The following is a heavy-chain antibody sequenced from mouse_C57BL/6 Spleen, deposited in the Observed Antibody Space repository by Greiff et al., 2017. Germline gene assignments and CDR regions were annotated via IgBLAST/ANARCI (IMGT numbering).Heavy chain of an antibody. D-gene: IGHD1-1*01. V-gene: IGHV1-4*01. J-gene: IGHJ2*01. CDR1: GYTFTSYT. Sequence: QVQLQQSGAELARPGASVKMSCKASGYTFTSYTMHWVKQRPGQGLEWIGYINPSSGYTKYNQKFKDKATLTADKASSTAYMQLSSLTSEDSAVYYYARSVKYYYLYYFDYWGQGTTLTVSS. CDR3: ARSVKYYYLYYFDY. CDR2: INPSSGYT.